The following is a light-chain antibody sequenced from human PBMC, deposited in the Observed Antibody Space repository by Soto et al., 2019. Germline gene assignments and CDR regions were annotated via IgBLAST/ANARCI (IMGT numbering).Light chain of an antibody. CDR3: QVWDSSSDHVV. Sequence: SYELTQPPSVSVAPGKTARITCGGNNMGSKSVHWYQQKPGQAPVLVIYYDSDRPSGIPEGFSGANSGNTATLTISRVEAGDEADYYCQVWDSSSDHVVFGGGTQLTVL. V-gene: IGLV3-21*04. CDR1: NMGSKS. J-gene: IGLJ2*01. CDR2: YDS.